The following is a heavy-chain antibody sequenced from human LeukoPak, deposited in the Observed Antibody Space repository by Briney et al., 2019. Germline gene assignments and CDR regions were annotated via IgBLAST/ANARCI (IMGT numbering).Heavy chain of an antibody. CDR2: ISGYNSKP. J-gene: IGHJ5*02. D-gene: IGHD1-14*01. V-gene: IGHV1-18*01. Sequence: ASVKVSCKTSGYSFTNYGITWVRQAPGQGLEWMGWISGYNSKPFYAQNFQGRVTMTTDTSTSTAYMELRSLRSDDTAVYYCATEPQVGVWFDPWGQGTLVTVSS. CDR3: ATEPQVGVWFDP. CDR1: GYSFTNYG.